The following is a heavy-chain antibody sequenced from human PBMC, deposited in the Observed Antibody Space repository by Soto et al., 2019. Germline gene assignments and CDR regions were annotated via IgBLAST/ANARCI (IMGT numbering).Heavy chain of an antibody. J-gene: IGHJ5*02. D-gene: IGHD6-13*01. Sequence: GGSLRLSCAASGFTFSSYWMSWVRQAPGKGLEWVANIKQDGSEKYYVDSVKGRFTISRDNAKNSLYLHMNSLRAEDTAVYYCARDRTSSSSWYWFDPWGQGTLVTVSS. CDR1: GFTFSSYW. CDR3: ARDRTSSSSWYWFDP. CDR2: IKQDGSEK. V-gene: IGHV3-7*03.